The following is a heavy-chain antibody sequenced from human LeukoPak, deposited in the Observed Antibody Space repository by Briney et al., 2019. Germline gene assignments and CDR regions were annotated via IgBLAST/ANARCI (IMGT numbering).Heavy chain of an antibody. CDR3: AKRGDTTIVY. V-gene: IGHV3-23*01. Sequence: GGSLRLSCAASGFTFSSYGMSWVRQAPGKGLEWVSGISSIDGSTYYADSVKGRFTVSRDNSKNTLFLQMNSLRAEDTAVYYCAKRGDTTIVYWGQGTLVTVSS. CDR1: GFTFSSYG. CDR2: ISSIDGST. J-gene: IGHJ4*02. D-gene: IGHD3-10*01.